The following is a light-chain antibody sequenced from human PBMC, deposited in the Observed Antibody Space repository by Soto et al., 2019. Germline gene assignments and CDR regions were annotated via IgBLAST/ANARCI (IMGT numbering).Light chain of an antibody. CDR1: QTIGDN. V-gene: IGKV3D-15*01. CDR2: GAS. Sequence: EIVLTQSPDTLSLSPGERVTLSCRSSQTIGDNDLAWYQQKPGQAPRLLIYGASSRATGIPARFTGSGSGTEFTLTISSLQSEDFALYYCQQYHIWPPWTSGQGTKVDIK. CDR3: QQYHIWPPWT. J-gene: IGKJ1*01.